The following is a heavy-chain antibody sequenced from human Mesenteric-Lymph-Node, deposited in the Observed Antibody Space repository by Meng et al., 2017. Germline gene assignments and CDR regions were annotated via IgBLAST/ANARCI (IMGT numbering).Heavy chain of an antibody. CDR1: GFTFSNYA. V-gene: IGHV3-23*01. Sequence: GGSLRLSCAASGFTFSNYAMSWVRQAPGKGLEWVSDINDSGVNTYYAYSVKGRFTISRDNSRNTLYLQMYILSAEDTALYYCVKGRGSRGLAATGGMDVWGQGTTVTVSS. D-gene: IGHD6-13*01. CDR2: INDSGVNT. CDR3: VKGRGSRGLAATGGMDV. J-gene: IGHJ6*02.